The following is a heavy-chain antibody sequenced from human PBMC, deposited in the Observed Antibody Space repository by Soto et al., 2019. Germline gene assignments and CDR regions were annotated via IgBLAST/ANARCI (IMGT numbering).Heavy chain of an antibody. V-gene: IGHV3-48*01. CDR2: ISIRGFKV. D-gene: IGHD3-3*02. Sequence: EAQLVESGGGLVQPGGSLRLSCAASGIIYSTSAMSWVRQAPGKGLEWVSYISIRGFKVYYADSLRGRFAISKDNAKNSLYMERSSLITEETAVYYCVRHSIRAPDDPYWGQGTPVTVSS. J-gene: IGHJ4*02. CDR3: VRHSIRAPDDPY. CDR1: GIIYSTSA.